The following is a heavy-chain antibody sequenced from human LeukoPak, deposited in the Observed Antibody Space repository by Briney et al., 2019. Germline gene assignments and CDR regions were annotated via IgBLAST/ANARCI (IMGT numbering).Heavy chain of an antibody. CDR3: ARHHDGTLFSSLAY. CDR2: IFYSGTA. J-gene: IGHJ4*02. CDR1: GDSMSSIGDY. D-gene: IGHD5-24*01. V-gene: IGHV4-39*01. Sequence: SETLSLTCTVSGDSMSSIGDYWAWIRQPPGNGLEWLGSIFYSGTAYHNPSLKSRVTMSVDTIKNQFFLELNSVTADATAVYYCARHHDGTLFSSLAYWGQGTLVSVSS.